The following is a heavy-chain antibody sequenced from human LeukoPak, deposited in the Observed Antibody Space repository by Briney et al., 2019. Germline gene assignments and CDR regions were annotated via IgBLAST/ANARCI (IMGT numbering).Heavy chain of an antibody. CDR3: ARSRPPYGDYLFDY. Sequence: ASVKVSCKASGYTFTGYYMHWVRQAPGQGLEWMGWINPNSGGTNYAQKFQGRVTMTRDTSISTAYMELSRLRSDDTAVYYCARSRPPYGDYLFDYWGQGTLVTVSS. CDR1: GYTFTGYY. V-gene: IGHV1-2*02. J-gene: IGHJ4*02. CDR2: INPNSGGT. D-gene: IGHD4-17*01.